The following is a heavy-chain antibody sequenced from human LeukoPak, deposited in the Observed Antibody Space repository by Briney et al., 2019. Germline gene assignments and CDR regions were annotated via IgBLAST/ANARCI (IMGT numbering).Heavy chain of an antibody. V-gene: IGHV1-69*05. J-gene: IGHJ4*02. CDR2: IIPIFGTA. D-gene: IGHD6-13*01. Sequence: ASVKVSCKAFGGSFSSEAISWVRQAPGQGLEWMGGIIPIFGTANYAQKFQGRVTITTDESTSTAYMELSSLRSEDTAVYYCARSPPYSSSLSFDYWGQGTLVTVSS. CDR1: GGSFSSEA. CDR3: ARSPPYSSSLSFDY.